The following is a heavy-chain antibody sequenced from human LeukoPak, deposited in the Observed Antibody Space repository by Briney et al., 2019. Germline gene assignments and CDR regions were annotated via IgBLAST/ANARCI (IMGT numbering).Heavy chain of an antibody. J-gene: IGHJ6*03. V-gene: IGHV7-4-1*02. Sequence: ASVKVSCKASGYTFTSYAMNWVRQAPGQGLEWMGWINTNTGNPTYAQGFTGRFVFSLDTSVSTAYLQISSLKAEDTAVYYCARDQAGGYYYYMDVWGKGTTVTVSS. D-gene: IGHD6-13*01. CDR1: GYTFTSYA. CDR3: ARDQAGGYYYYMDV. CDR2: INTNTGNP.